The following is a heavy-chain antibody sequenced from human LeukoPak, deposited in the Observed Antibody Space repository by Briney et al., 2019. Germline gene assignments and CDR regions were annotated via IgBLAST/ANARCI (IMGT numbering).Heavy chain of an antibody. D-gene: IGHD2-21*02. V-gene: IGHV1-46*01. CDR1: GYTFTSYY. CDR3: ARDFGPPVTAGNAFDI. J-gene: IGHJ3*02. Sequence: GASVKVSCKASGYTFTSYYMHWVRQAPGQGLEWMGIINPSGGSTSYAQKFQGRVTMTRDMSTSTVYMELSSLRSEDTAVYYCARDFGPPVTAGNAFDIWGQGTMVTVSS. CDR2: INPSGGST.